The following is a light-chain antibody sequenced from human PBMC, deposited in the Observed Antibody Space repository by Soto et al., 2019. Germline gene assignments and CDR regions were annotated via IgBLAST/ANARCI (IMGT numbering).Light chain of an antibody. J-gene: IGKJ1*01. V-gene: IGKV1-5*03. CDR3: QQYHSYFRT. CDR2: KAS. Sequence: DIQMTQSPSTLSASVGDRVTITCRASQSIRSWLAWYQQKPGKAPKLLIYKASSLESGVPSRFSGSGSGTEFTLTISSLQPDDFATYYRQQYHSYFRTFGQGTKVEIK. CDR1: QSIRSW.